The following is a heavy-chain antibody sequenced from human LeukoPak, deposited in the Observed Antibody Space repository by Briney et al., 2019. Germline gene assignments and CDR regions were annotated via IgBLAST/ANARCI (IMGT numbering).Heavy chain of an antibody. CDR1: GYTFTSFS. V-gene: IGHV1-18*01. CDR3: ARMGGELLGPWFDY. CDR2: ISVYNGNT. D-gene: IGHD1-26*01. Sequence: ASVKVSCKASGYTFTSFSITWVRQAPGQGLEWMGWISVYNGNTNYAQKLQGRVTMTTDTSTSTAYMGLRSLRSDDTAVYYCARMGGELLGPWFDYWGQGTLVTVSS. J-gene: IGHJ4*02.